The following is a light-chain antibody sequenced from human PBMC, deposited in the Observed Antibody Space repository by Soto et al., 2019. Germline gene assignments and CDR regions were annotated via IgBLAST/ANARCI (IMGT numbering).Light chain of an antibody. J-gene: IGLJ1*01. CDR3: QVLDSSSDSYV. Sequence: SYELTQPPSVSVAPGKTARITCGGNNIGSKSVHWYQQKPGQAPVLVIYYDSDRPSGIPERFSGSNSGNTATLTIRRVEAGDEADYYCQVLDSSSDSYVFGTGTKVTVL. CDR1: NIGSKS. CDR2: YDS. V-gene: IGLV3-21*04.